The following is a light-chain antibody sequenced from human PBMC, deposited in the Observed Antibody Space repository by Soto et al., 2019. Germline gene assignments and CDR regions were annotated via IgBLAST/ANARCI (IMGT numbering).Light chain of an antibody. CDR3: QQSYSGPPT. CDR1: QRINSY. Sequence: DIQMTQSPSSLSASIGDRVTITCRASQRINSYLNWYQQKPGTAPKLLIYAASNLQSGVPSRFSGGGSGTDFTLTISSLQPEDFATYYCQQSYSGPPTFGPGTNVDIK. CDR2: AAS. V-gene: IGKV1-39*01. J-gene: IGKJ3*01.